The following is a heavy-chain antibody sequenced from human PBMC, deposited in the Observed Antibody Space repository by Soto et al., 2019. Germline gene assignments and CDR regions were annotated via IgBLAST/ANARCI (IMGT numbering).Heavy chain of an antibody. CDR2: IYNTQTF. D-gene: IGHD6-19*01. V-gene: IGHV4-61*01. J-gene: IGHJ4*02. Sequence: KPSETLSLTCSVSGVSVSSGSFYWRCIRQPPGKGLEWIGFIYNTQTFNYNPSLKSRVTLSVDASKHQFSLKLSSVTAADTAVYYCARVPLRYSSSHNFDSWGQGALVTVSS. CDR3: ARVPLRYSSSHNFDS. CDR1: GVSVSSGSFY.